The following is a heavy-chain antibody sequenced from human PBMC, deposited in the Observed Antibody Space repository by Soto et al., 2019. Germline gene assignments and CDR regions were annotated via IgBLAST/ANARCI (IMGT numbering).Heavy chain of an antibody. CDR2: ILPVFGTA. V-gene: IGHV1-69*14. CDR1: GGTFSTSS. CDR3: ARGHEYGGNSHAFDI. J-gene: IGHJ3*02. Sequence: QVHLVQSGAEVKKPGSSVKVSCKASGGTFSTSSINWLRQAPGQRPEWMGNILPVFGTADYAQKFRDRVKNTADKSTNTAYMELRSLFSEDAAVYYCARGHEYGGNSHAFDIWGQGTVVTVPS. D-gene: IGHD4-17*01.